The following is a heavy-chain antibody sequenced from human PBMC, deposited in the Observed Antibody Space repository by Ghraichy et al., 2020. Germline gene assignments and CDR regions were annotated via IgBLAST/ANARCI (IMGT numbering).Heavy chain of an antibody. CDR1: GFSLSTSGMC. V-gene: IGHV2-70*01. CDR3: ARTGYSSGWERFDY. D-gene: IGHD6-19*01. J-gene: IGHJ4*02. Sequence: SGPTLVKPTQTLTLTCTFSGFSLSTSGMCVSWIRQPPGKALEWLALIDWDDDKYYSTSLKTSLTISKDTSKNQVVLTMTNMNPVDTATYYCARTGYSSGWERFDYWGQGTLVTVSS. CDR2: IDWDDDK.